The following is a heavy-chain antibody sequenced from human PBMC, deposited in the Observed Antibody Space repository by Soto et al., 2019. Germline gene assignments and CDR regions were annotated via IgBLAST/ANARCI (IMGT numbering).Heavy chain of an antibody. CDR3: AHRTWFYSGYEAWFDP. CDR2: IYWDDDK. CDR1: GFSLSTSGVG. V-gene: IGHV2-5*02. J-gene: IGHJ5*02. Sequence: QITLKESGPTLVKPTQTLTLTCTFSGFSLSTSGVGVGWIRQPPGKALEWLALIYWDDDKRYSPSLKSRLTITKDTSKNQVVLTMINMDPVDTATYYCAHRTWFYSGYEAWFDPWGQGTLVTVSS. D-gene: IGHD5-12*01.